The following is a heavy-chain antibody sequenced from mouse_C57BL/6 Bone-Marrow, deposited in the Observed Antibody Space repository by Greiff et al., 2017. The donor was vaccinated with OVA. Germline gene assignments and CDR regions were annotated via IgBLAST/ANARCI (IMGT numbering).Heavy chain of an antibody. V-gene: IGHV1-55*01. J-gene: IGHJ4*01. Sequence: QVQLKQPGAELVKPGASVKMSCKASGYTFTSYWITWVKPRPGQGLEWIGDIYPGSGSTNYNEKFKSKATLTVDTSSSTAYMQLSSLTSEDSAVYYCASYLYAMDYWGQGTSVTVSS. CDR2: IYPGSGST. CDR3: ASYLYAMDY. D-gene: IGHD5-5*01. CDR1: GYTFTSYW.